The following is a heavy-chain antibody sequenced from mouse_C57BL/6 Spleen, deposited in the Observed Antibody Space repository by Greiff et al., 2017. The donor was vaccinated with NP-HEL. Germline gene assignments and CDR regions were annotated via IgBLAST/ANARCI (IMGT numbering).Heavy chain of an antibody. CDR1: GFTFSDYG. Sequence: DVHLVESGGGLVKPGGSLKLSCAASGFTFSDYGMHWVRQAPEKGLEWVAYISSGSSNIYYADTVKGRCTISRDNAKNTLFLQMTSLRSEDTAMYYCARRTFAYWGQGTTLTVSS. CDR2: ISSGSSNI. CDR3: ARRTFAY. J-gene: IGHJ2*01. V-gene: IGHV5-17*01.